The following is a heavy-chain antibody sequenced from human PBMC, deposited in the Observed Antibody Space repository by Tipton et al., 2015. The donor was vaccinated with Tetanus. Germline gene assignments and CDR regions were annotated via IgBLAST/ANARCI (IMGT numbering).Heavy chain of an antibody. J-gene: IGHJ6*02. V-gene: IGHV4-59*01. Sequence: TLSLTCTVSGGSISSYYWSWIRQPPGKGLEWIGYIYYSGSTKYNPSLQSRVTFSLDTSQNQVSLQLTSVTAADTAVYYCARHSGWYNFFTGVDAWGQGTAVTVSS. CDR1: GGSISSYY. CDR3: ARHSGWYNFFTGVDA. D-gene: IGHD6-19*01. CDR2: IYYSGST.